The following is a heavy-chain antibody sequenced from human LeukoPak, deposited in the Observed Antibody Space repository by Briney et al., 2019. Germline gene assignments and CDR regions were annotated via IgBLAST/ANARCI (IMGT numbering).Heavy chain of an antibody. D-gene: IGHD4-23*01. J-gene: IGHJ4*02. CDR3: ARPFIETPSLGALDY. CDR2: INPDSGGT. Sequence: ASVKVSCKASGYTFTDYYMHWVRQAPGQGLEWMGWINPDSGGTNYAQNFQGRVTMTRDTSIGTAYMELSRLRSDDTAVYYCARPFIETPSLGALDYWGQGTLVTVSS. V-gene: IGHV1-2*02. CDR1: GYTFTDYY.